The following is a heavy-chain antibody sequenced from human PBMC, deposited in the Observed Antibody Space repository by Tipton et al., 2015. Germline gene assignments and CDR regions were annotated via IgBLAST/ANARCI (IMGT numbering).Heavy chain of an antibody. CDR2: IYYSGST. V-gene: IGHV4-31*09. Sequence: TLSLTCTVSGGSISSGGYYWSWIRQHPGKGLEWIGYIYYSGSTYYNPSLKSRVTISVDKSKNQFSLKLSSVTAADTAVYYCASGGILGYFDYWGQGTLVTVSS. J-gene: IGHJ4*02. CDR1: GGSISSGGYY. D-gene: IGHD1-26*01. CDR3: ASGGILGYFDY.